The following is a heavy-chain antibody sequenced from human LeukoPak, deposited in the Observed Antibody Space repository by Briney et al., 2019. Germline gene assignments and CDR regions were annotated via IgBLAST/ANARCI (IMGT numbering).Heavy chain of an antibody. Sequence: GGSLRLSCVASGFSFSTYGMHWVRQAPGKGLEWVAFIRHDGSSKYYADSVKGRFTISRDNSKNTLYLQMNSLRAEDTAVYYCAKDSVITISPAYYFDYWGQGTLVTVSS. CDR3: AKDSVITISPAYYFDY. D-gene: IGHD3-9*01. CDR2: IRHDGSSK. V-gene: IGHV3-30*02. CDR1: GFSFSTYG. J-gene: IGHJ4*02.